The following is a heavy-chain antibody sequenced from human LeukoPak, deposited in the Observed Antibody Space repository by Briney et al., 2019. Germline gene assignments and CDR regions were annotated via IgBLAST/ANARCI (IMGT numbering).Heavy chain of an antibody. D-gene: IGHD3-22*01. CDR3: ARGGEVVGNYYYYGMDV. V-gene: IGHV3-48*03. J-gene: IGHJ6*02. Sequence: GGSLRLSCAASGFTFSSYEMNWVRQAPGKGLEWVSYISSSGSTIYYADSVKGRFTISRDNAKNSLYLQMNSLRAEDTAVYYCARGGEVVGNYYYYGMDVWGQGTTVTVSS. CDR2: ISSSGSTI. CDR1: GFTFSSYE.